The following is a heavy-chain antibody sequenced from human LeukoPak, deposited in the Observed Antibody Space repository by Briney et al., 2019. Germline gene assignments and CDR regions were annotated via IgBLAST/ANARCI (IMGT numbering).Heavy chain of an antibody. CDR2: IRYDGNIK. CDR1: GFIFSNYG. J-gene: IGHJ6*03. Sequence: GGSLRLSCAASGFIFSNYGMHWVRQAPGKGLEWVAFIRYDGNIKYYADSVKGRFTISRDKSKNTLYLQMSSLRSDDTAVYYCPTTQGGLRRDTRRRYYYYYMDVWGKGTTVTIS. CDR3: PTTQGGLRRDTRRRYYYYYMDV. D-gene: IGHD4-17*01. V-gene: IGHV3-30*02.